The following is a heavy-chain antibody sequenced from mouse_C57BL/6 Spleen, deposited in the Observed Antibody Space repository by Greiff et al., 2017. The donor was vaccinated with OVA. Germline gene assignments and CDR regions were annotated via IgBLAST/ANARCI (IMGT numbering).Heavy chain of an antibody. J-gene: IGHJ4*01. CDR1: GFTFTDYY. D-gene: IGHD2-4*01. CDR3: ARYKSGDYDRAVYAIDY. Sequence: EVMLVESGGGLVQPGGSLSLSCAASGFTFTDYYMSWVRQPPGKALEWLGFISNKANGYTTEYSVSVKGRFTISRDNSKSILYLQMNALRAEDSATYYCARYKSGDYDRAVYAIDYWGQGTSVTVSS. V-gene: IGHV7-3*01. CDR2: ISNKANGYTT.